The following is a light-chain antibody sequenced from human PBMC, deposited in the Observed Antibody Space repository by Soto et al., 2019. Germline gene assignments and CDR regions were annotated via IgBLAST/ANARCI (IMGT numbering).Light chain of an antibody. Sequence: DIQMTQSPSTLSSSLGDRVTITCRASQSISRWLAWYQQKPGNAPKLLIYKASNLESGVPSRFSARGSGTEFTLSISSMKPDDFATYYCQQYSSYWTFGQGTKVDIK. J-gene: IGKJ1*01. V-gene: IGKV1-5*03. CDR1: QSISRW. CDR2: KAS. CDR3: QQYSSYWT.